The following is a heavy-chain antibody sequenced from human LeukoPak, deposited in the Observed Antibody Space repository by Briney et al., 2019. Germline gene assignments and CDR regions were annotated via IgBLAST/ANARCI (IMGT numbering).Heavy chain of an antibody. V-gene: IGHV2-5*01. CDR2: IYWNDDK. Sequence: SGPTLVNPTQTLTLTCTFSGFSLSTSGVSVGWIRQPPGKALEWLALIYWNDDKRYNPSLKSRLTITKDTSRNQVVLTVTNMDPVDTATYYCAHGNYYASGSYHNFDYWGQGTLVTVSS. J-gene: IGHJ4*02. D-gene: IGHD3-10*01. CDR3: AHGNYYASGSYHNFDY. CDR1: GFSLSTSGVS.